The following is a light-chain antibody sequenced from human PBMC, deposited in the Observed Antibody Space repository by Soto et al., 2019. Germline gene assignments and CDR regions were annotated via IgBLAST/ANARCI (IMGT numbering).Light chain of an antibody. CDR3: LQGRHWPYT. J-gene: IGKJ2*01. V-gene: IGKV2-30*02. Sequence: DVVMTQSPLSLPVTLGQPASISCRSTQSLVHSDGNTHLNWFQQRPGQSTRRLICLVSNRDSVVADRFGGSASGTDFTLKISRAEAEYVEVYYSLQGRHWPYTFGQGTKLEIK. CDR1: QSLVHSDGNTH. CDR2: LVS.